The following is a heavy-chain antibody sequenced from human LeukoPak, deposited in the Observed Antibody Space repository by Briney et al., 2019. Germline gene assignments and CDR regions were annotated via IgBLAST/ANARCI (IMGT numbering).Heavy chain of an antibody. CDR3: ARDLPPSKFWSGYYGEPIYYGMDV. V-gene: IGHV3-7*01. D-gene: IGHD3-3*01. Sequence: GGSLRLSCAASGFTFSSYWMSWVRQAPGKGLEWVANIKQDGSEKYYVDSVKGRFTISRDNAKNSLYLQMNSLRDEDTAVYYCARDLPPSKFWSGYYGEPIYYGMDVWGQGTTVTVS. J-gene: IGHJ6*02. CDR2: IKQDGSEK. CDR1: GFTFSSYW.